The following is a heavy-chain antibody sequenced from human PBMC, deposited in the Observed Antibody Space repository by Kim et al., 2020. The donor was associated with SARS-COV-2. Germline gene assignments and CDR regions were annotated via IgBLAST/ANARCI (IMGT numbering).Heavy chain of an antibody. V-gene: IGHV4-61*09. D-gene: IGHD6-19*01. CDR3: TTDRSRCWYYY. CDR1: GASITRDNYY. CDR2: IYTSGSP. J-gene: IGHJ4*02. Sequence: SETLSLTCTVSGASITRDNYYWGWIRQPTGKGLEWIGQIYTSGSPNYSPSLKSRVTISRDTSKNQFSLTLTSVTAADTAIYFCTTDRSRCWYYYWGQGIMVTVSS.